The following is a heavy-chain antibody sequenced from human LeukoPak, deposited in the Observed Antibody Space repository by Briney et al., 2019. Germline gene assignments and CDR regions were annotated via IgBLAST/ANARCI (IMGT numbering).Heavy chain of an antibody. D-gene: IGHD2-21*01. CDR3: ARGGVVGGRPEN. V-gene: IGHV3-7*01. CDR1: GFIFSDYW. J-gene: IGHJ4*02. Sequence: GGSLRLSCAVSGFIFSDYWMSWVRQAPGKGLEWVANIKYDGREKYYVDSMKGRFTISRDNAKNSLYLQMNSLRAEDTAVYYCARGGVVGGRPENWGQGVLVTVSS. CDR2: IKYDGREK.